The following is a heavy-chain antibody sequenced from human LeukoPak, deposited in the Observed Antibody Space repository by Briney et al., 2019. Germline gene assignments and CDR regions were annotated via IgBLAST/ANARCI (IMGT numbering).Heavy chain of an antibody. D-gene: IGHD2-15*01. CDR3: AKQLGYCSDGSCYFPY. CDR1: GFTFSSYA. J-gene: IGHJ4*02. CDR2: ISNNGGYT. V-gene: IGHV3-23*01. Sequence: PGGSLRLSCAASGFTFSSYAMSWVRQAPGKGLEWVSAISNNGGYTYYADSVQGRFTISRDNSKSTLCLQMNSLRAGDTAVYYCAKQLGYCSDGSCYFPYWGQGTLATVSS.